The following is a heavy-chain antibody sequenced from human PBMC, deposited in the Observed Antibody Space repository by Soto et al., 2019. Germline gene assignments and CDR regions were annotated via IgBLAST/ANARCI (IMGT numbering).Heavy chain of an antibody. D-gene: IGHD3-16*01. CDR3: ARAANYGLMDY. J-gene: IGHJ4*02. CDR1: GYTFTAYY. V-gene: IGHV1-2*04. CDR2: INPHSGRT. Sequence: ASVKVSCKASGYTFTAYYIHWVRQAPRQPLEYVGWINPHSGRTNYAQKFQGWVTLTRDTSSSTAYMELSRLTSDASAVFYCARAANYGLMDYWGQGTLVTVSS.